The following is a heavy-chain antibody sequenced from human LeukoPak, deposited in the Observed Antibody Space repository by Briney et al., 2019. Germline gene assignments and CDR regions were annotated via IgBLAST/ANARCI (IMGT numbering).Heavy chain of an antibody. Sequence: GGSLRLSCAASGFTFSSYEMNWVRQAPGKGLEWVSYISSNGSPIFYADSVKGRFTISRDNAKNSLSLLMNSLRAEDTAVYYCARAQGYSYGYCFDYWGQGTLVTVSS. V-gene: IGHV3-48*03. CDR3: ARAQGYSYGYCFDY. J-gene: IGHJ4*02. CDR1: GFTFSSYE. CDR2: ISSNGSPI. D-gene: IGHD5-18*01.